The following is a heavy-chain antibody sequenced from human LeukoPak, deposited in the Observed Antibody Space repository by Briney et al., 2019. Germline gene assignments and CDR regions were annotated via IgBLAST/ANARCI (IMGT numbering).Heavy chain of an antibody. CDR3: ARDAGGYDFWSGYYYYYYMDV. V-gene: IGHV3-21*01. D-gene: IGHD3-3*01. CDR2: ISSSSSYI. J-gene: IGHJ6*03. CDR1: GFTFSSYS. Sequence: GGSLRLSCAASGFTFSSYSINWVRQAPGKGLEWVSSISSSSSYIYYADSVKGRFTISRDNAKNSLYLQMNSLRAEDTAVYYCARDAGGYDFWSGYYYYYYMDVWGKGTTVTASS.